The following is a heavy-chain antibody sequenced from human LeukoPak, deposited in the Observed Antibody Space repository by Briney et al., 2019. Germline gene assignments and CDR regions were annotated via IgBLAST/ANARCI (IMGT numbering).Heavy chain of an antibody. Sequence: ASVKVSCKASGYIFTGHYMHWARQAPGQGLEWMGWINPNSGDRNSAQKFQGRATMTRDTSISTLYMELSSLGPDDTAVYYCAREGWDQRDTAAFDHWGQGTLVTVSS. CDR1: GYIFTGHY. D-gene: IGHD6-19*01. V-gene: IGHV1-2*02. CDR3: AREGWDQRDTAAFDH. J-gene: IGHJ4*02. CDR2: INPNSGDR.